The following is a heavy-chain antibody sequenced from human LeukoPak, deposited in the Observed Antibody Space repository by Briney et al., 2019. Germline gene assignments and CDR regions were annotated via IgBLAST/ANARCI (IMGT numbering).Heavy chain of an antibody. D-gene: IGHD2-2*01. CDR3: AKVGVPAAMELGTRGVATTIALDY. J-gene: IGHJ4*02. Sequence: GGSLRLSCAASGFTFSNYGMTWVRQAPGKGLEWVSGISGSGGSTYYADSVKGRFTISRDDSKNTLYLQMHSLRAEDTALYYCAKVGVPAAMELGTRGVATTIALDYWGQGTLVTVSS. V-gene: IGHV3-23*01. CDR1: GFTFSNYG. CDR2: ISGSGGST.